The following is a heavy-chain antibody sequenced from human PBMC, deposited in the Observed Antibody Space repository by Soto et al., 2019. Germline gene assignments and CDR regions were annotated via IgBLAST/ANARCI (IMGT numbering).Heavy chain of an antibody. Sequence: QVQLVESGGGVVQPGRSLRLSCAASGFTFSSYGMHWVRQAPGKGLEWVAVIWYDGSNKYYADSVKGRFTISRDNSKNTLYLQMNSLRAEDTAVYYCASDRIVVVPAAGAFDIWGQGTMVTVSS. CDR1: GFTFSSYG. V-gene: IGHV3-33*01. J-gene: IGHJ3*02. CDR2: IWYDGSNK. D-gene: IGHD2-2*01. CDR3: ASDRIVVVPAAGAFDI.